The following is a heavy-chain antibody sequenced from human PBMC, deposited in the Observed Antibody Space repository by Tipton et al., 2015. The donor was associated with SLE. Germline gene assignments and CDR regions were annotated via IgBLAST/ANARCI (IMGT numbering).Heavy chain of an antibody. CDR1: GGSFSGYY. D-gene: IGHD3-3*01. V-gene: IGHV4-34*01. J-gene: IGHJ5*02. CDR3: ARGRTYYDFWSGYLGNWFDP. Sequence: TLSLTCAVYGGSFSGYYWSWIRQPPGKGLEWIGEINHSGSTNYNPSLKSRVTISVDTSKNQFSLKLSSVTAADTAVYYCARGRTYYDFWSGYLGNWFDPWGQGTLVTVSS. CDR2: INHSGST.